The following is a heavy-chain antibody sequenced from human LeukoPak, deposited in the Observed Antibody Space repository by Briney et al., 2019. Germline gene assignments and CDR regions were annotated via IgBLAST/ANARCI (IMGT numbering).Heavy chain of an antibody. J-gene: IGHJ4*02. V-gene: IGHV3-7*01. D-gene: IGHD2-8*01. CDR1: GFTFNENW. Sequence: GGSLRLSCTASGFTFNENWMSWVRQAPGKGLDWVANIKQNGSETDYVASVKGRFTISRDNTKNSVYLQMNSLRAEDAAVYYCADPGVGYWGQGALVTGSS. CDR2: IKQNGSET. CDR3: ADPGVGY.